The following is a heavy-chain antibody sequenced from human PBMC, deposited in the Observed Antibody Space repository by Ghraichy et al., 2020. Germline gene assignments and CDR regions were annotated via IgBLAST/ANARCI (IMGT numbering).Heavy chain of an antibody. D-gene: IGHD6-6*01. CDR2: IIPIFGTA. V-gene: IGHV1-69*13. CDR1: GGTFSSYA. Sequence: SVKVSCKASGGTFSSYAISWVRQAPGQGLEWMGGIIPIFGTANYAQKFQGRVTITADESTSTAYMELSSLRSEDTAVYYCARQSSSDYYYYYYMDVWGKGTTVTVSS. CDR3: ARQSSSDYYYYYYMDV. J-gene: IGHJ6*03.